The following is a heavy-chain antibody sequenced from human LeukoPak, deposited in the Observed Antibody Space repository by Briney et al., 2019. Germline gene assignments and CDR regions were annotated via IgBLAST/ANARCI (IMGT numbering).Heavy chain of an antibody. J-gene: IGHJ4*02. V-gene: IGHV1-46*01. Sequence: ASVKVSCKASGYTFTSYYMHWVRQAPGQGLEWMGIINPSGGSTSYAQKFQGRVTMTRDTSTGTVYMGLSSLRSEDTAVYYCARERGYSGYGFPPHFDYWGQGTLVTVSS. CDR2: INPSGGST. D-gene: IGHD5-12*01. CDR1: GYTFTSYY. CDR3: ARERGYSGYGFPPHFDY.